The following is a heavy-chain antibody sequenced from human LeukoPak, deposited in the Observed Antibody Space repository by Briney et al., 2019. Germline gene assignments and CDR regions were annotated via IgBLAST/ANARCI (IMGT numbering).Heavy chain of an antibody. CDR3: AREGPGAYCGGDCLGGAFDI. D-gene: IGHD2-21*02. Sequence: GGSLRLSCAASGFTFSSYAMSWVRQAPGKGLEWVSAISGSGGSTYYADSVKGRFTISRDNSKNTLYLQMNSLRAEDTAVYYCAREGPGAYCGGDCLGGAFDIWGQGTMVTVSS. J-gene: IGHJ3*02. CDR1: GFTFSSYA. V-gene: IGHV3-23*01. CDR2: ISGSGGST.